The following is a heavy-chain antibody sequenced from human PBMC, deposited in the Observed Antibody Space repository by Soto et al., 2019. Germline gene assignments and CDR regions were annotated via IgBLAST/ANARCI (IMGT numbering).Heavy chain of an antibody. CDR2: ISWDGGST. D-gene: IGHD2-2*01. V-gene: IGHV3-43*01. CDR3: AKDQVDIVVVPAAIGYYYYYGMDV. J-gene: IGHJ6*02. Sequence: GGSLRLSCAASGFTFDDYTMHWVRQAPGKGLEWVSLISWDGGSTYYADSVKGRFTISRDNSKNSLYLQMNSLRTEDTAVYYCAKDQVDIVVVPAAIGYYYYYGMDVWGQGTTVTVSS. CDR1: GFTFDDYT.